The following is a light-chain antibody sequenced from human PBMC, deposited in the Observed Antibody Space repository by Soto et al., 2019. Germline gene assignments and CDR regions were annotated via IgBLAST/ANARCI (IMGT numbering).Light chain of an antibody. CDR1: SSDVGGYNY. CDR3: TSYAGGNIV. Sequence: QSALTQPPSASGSPGQSVTISCTGTSSDVGGYNYVSWYQQHPGKVPKLIIYEVNKRPSGVPDRFSGSKSGNTASLIVAGLQAEDEADYYCTSYAGGNIVFGTGTKLTVL. V-gene: IGLV2-8*01. J-gene: IGLJ1*01. CDR2: EVN.